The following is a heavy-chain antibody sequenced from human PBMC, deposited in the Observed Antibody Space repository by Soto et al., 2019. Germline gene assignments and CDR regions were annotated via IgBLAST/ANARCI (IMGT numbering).Heavy chain of an antibody. D-gene: IGHD6-19*01. Sequence: EVQLVESGGGLVKPGGSLRLSCAASGFTFSNAWMNWVRQAPGKGLEWVGRIKSKAGGGTTDYAAPVKGRFSISRDDSRNTVYLQMSSLKAEDTAVYYCTTDPNGWRDFDYWGQGTLVTVSS. V-gene: IGHV3-15*07. CDR2: IKSKAGGGTT. CDR1: GFTFSNAW. CDR3: TTDPNGWRDFDY. J-gene: IGHJ4*02.